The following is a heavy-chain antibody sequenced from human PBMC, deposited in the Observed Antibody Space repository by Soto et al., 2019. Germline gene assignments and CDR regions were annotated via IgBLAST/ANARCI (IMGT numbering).Heavy chain of an antibody. J-gene: IGHJ4*02. CDR1: GYTFTGYY. CDR2: INPDNGGT. Sequence: GASVKVSCKASGYTFTGYYMHWVRQAPGQGLDWMGGINPDNGGTNYAQKFQGWVTMTEDTSINTAYMELSRLRSEDTAVYYCATDKVYYDILTGLGWTFDYWGQGTLVTVSS. CDR3: ATDKVYYDILTGLGWTFDY. V-gene: IGHV1-2*04. D-gene: IGHD3-9*01.